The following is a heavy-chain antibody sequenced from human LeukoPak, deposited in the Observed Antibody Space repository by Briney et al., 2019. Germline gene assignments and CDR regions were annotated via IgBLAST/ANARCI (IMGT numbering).Heavy chain of an antibody. CDR3: ARLSSSAYYASDY. Sequence: SETLSLTCNVSGGSISSSSYYWGWIRQPPGKGLEWIGSIYYSGTTCYNPSLESRLTISVDTSNNQFSLNLKSMTATDTAVYYCARLSSSAYYASDYWGQGTLVTVSS. J-gene: IGHJ4*02. V-gene: IGHV4-39*01. CDR2: IYYSGTT. CDR1: GGSISSSSYY. D-gene: IGHD3-22*01.